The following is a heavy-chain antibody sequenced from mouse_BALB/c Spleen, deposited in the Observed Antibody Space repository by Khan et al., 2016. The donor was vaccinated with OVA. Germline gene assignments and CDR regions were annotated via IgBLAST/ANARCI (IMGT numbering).Heavy chain of an antibody. D-gene: IGHD4-1*01. CDR2: INPYNGAT. CDR3: ARGNWQSYYFDY. J-gene: IGHJ2*01. Sequence: VQLKESGPDLVKPGTSVKMSCRASGYIFTNYLIHWVKQKPGQGLEWIGYINPYNGATKYNEKFKGKATLTSDKSSITAYMELSSLTSEDSAVYSWARGNWQSYYFDYWGQGTTLTVSA. CDR1: GYIFTNYL. V-gene: IGHV1S136*01.